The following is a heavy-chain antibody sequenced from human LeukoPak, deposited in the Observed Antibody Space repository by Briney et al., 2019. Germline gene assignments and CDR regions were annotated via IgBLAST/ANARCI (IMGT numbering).Heavy chain of an antibody. CDR3: ARDDTRYGSGSYSHAFDI. CDR1: GFTFSSYA. V-gene: IGHV3-30-3*01. D-gene: IGHD3-10*01. J-gene: IGHJ3*02. CDR2: ISYDGSNK. Sequence: PGGSLRLSCAASGFTFSSYAMHWVRQAPGKGLEWVAVISYDGSNKYYADSVKGRFTISRDNSKNTLYLQMNSLRAEDTAVYYCARDDTRYGSGSYSHAFDIWGQGTMVTVSS.